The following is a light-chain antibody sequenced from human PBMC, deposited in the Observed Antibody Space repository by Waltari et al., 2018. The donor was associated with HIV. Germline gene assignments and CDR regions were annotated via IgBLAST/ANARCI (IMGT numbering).Light chain of an antibody. CDR2: EDT. Sequence: SYELIPPPSVSVSPGQTASITCSGDELGTVYASWYQQKPGQSPLLIIYEDTRRPSGIPERFSGSNSGNTATLTISGTQVMDEADYYCQGWLSGTAVFGGGTTLTVL. CDR1: ELGTVY. CDR3: QGWLSGTAV. V-gene: IGLV3-1*01. J-gene: IGLJ2*01.